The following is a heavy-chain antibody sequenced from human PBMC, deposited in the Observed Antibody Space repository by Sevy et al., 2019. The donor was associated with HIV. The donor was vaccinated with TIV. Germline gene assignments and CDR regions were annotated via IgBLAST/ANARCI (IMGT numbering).Heavy chain of an antibody. V-gene: IGHV1-24*01. J-gene: IGHJ5*02. Sequence: ASVKVSCKVSGYTLTKLSIHWVRQAPGKGLEWMGNFDPQYGETIYAQRFQGRLTMSKDTSPDTAFMELSSLTSEDTAVYYCGAVGLRYFSGSSSYQGDWFDPWGQGTLVTVSS. CDR2: FDPQYGET. CDR3: GAVGLRYFSGSSSYQGDWFDP. CDR1: GYTLTKLS. D-gene: IGHD2-15*01.